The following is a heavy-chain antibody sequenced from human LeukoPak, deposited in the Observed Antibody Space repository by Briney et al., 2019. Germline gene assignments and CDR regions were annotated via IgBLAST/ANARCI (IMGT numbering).Heavy chain of an antibody. CDR1: GYTFTSYG. J-gene: IGHJ5*02. V-gene: IGHV1-18*01. Sequence: GASVKVSFKASGYTFTSYGISWVRQAPGQGLEWMGWISAYNGNKNYAQKLQGRVTMPPHTSTSTAYMELRSLRSDDPAVYYCARESITGTAYNWFDPWGQGTLVTVSS. CDR2: ISAYNGNK. CDR3: ARESITGTAYNWFDP. D-gene: IGHD1-7*01.